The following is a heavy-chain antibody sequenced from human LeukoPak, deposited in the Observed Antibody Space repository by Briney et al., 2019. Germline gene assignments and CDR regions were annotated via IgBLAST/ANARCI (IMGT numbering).Heavy chain of an antibody. CDR3: ARAGPTGYCSSTSCLDY. CDR2: ISAYNGNT. Sequence: ASVKVSCKASGYTFTSYGISWVRQAPGQGLEWMGWISAYNGNTNYAQKLQGRVTMTTDTSTSTAYMELRSLRSDDTAVYYCARAGPTGYCSSTSCLDYWGQGTLVTVPS. CDR1: GYTFTSYG. D-gene: IGHD2-2*01. J-gene: IGHJ4*02. V-gene: IGHV1-18*01.